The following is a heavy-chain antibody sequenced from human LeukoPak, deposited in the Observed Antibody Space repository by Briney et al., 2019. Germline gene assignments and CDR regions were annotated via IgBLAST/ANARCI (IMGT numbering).Heavy chain of an antibody. V-gene: IGHV3-23*01. CDR3: VRKAESTFTGFWFDH. J-gene: IGHJ5*02. D-gene: IGHD5/OR15-5a*01. Sequence: GGTLRLSCSASGFTFSSYGMSWVRQAPGKGLEWVSSIRSDASSTYYADSVKGRFTVSRDTSKNTLYLQMNSLRAEDTAVYYCVRKAESTFTGFWFDHWGQGTLVTVSS. CDR1: GFTFSSYG. CDR2: IRSDASST.